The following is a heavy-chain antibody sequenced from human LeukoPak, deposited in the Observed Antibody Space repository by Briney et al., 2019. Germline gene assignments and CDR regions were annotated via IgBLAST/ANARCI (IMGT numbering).Heavy chain of an antibody. J-gene: IGHJ6*03. D-gene: IGHD3-3*01. CDR1: GFTFSSYW. V-gene: IGHV3-7*01. Sequence: GGSLRLSCAASGFTFSSYWMSWVRQAPGKGLEWVANIKQDGSEKYYVDSVKGRFTISRDNAKNSLYLQMNSLRAEDTAVYYCARAMGRITIFGVVNYYMDVWGKGTTVTVSS. CDR2: IKQDGSEK. CDR3: ARAMGRITIFGVVNYYMDV.